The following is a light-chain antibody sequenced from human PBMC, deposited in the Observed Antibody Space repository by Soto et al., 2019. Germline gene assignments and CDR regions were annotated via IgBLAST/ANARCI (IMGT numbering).Light chain of an antibody. J-gene: IGKJ1*01. CDR2: GAS. CDR3: QQYGGSPRT. V-gene: IGKV3-20*01. CDR1: QSVGGTF. Sequence: EIVLTQSPGTLSLSPGEGATLSCRASQSVGGTFLAWYQQKGGQAPRLLIHGASNRATGIPDRFSGSGSGTDFTLTISRLEPEDFEVYYCQQYGGSPRTFGQGTKVDIK.